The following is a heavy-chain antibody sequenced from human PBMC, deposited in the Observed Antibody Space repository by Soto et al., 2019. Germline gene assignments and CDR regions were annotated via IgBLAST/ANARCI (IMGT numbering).Heavy chain of an antibody. CDR2: INPNSGGT. CDR1: GYTFTSLD. D-gene: IGHD6-13*01. CDR3: ARGKAAEGYYYYSYGMDV. J-gene: IGHJ6*02. V-gene: IGHV1-2*02. Sequence: ASCYVSCKPSGYTFTSLDINWVRQTAGEGHEWMGWINPNSGGTNYAQKFPGRATMTSDTSISTAYMELSSLRSEDTAVYYCARGKAAEGYYYYSYGMDVWGQGTTVSVSS.